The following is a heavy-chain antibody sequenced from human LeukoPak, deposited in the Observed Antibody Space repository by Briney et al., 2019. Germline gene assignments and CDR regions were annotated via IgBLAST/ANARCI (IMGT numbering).Heavy chain of an antibody. CDR1: GYTFTSYD. Sequence: ASVKVSCKASGYTFTSYDINWVRQATGQGLEWMGWMNPNSGNTGYAQKLQGRVTMTKNTSISTAYMELSSLRSEDTAVYYCARLFYDYVWGSYYYGMDVWGQGTTVTVSS. CDR3: ARLFYDYVWGSYYYGMDV. CDR2: MNPNSGNT. D-gene: IGHD3-16*01. V-gene: IGHV1-8*01. J-gene: IGHJ6*02.